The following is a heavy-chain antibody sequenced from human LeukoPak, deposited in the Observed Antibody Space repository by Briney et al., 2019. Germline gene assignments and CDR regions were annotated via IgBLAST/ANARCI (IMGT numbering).Heavy chain of an antibody. Sequence: ASVKVSCKASGGTFSSYAISWVRQAPGQGLEWMGGIIPIIGTANYAQKFQGRVTITTDESTSTAYMELSSLRSEDTAVYYCARGGVLRYFDWSLDAFDIWGQGTMVTVSS. V-gene: IGHV1-69*05. CDR3: ARGGVLRYFDWSLDAFDI. CDR1: GGTFSSYA. J-gene: IGHJ3*02. CDR2: IIPIIGTA. D-gene: IGHD3-9*01.